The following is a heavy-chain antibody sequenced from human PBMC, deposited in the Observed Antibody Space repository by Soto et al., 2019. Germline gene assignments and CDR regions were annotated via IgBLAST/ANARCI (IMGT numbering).Heavy chain of an antibody. D-gene: IGHD3-22*01. Sequence: QVQLVQSGAEVKKPGSSVKVSCKASGGTFSSYAISWVRQAPGQGLEWMGGIIPIFGTANYAQKFQGRVTITADESTSTAYMELSSLRSEDTAVYYCARGANYYDSSGYLHYFDSWGQGTLVTVSS. CDR1: GGTFSSYA. V-gene: IGHV1-69*01. CDR2: IIPIFGTA. CDR3: ARGANYYDSSGYLHYFDS. J-gene: IGHJ4*02.